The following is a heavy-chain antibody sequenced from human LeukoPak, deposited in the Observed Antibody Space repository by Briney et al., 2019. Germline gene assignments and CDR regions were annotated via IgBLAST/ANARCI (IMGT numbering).Heavy chain of an antibody. CDR3: ARVNWGHFDY. J-gene: IGHJ4*02. CDR1: GGSISSSNYY. D-gene: IGHD7-27*01. V-gene: IGHV4-39*07. Sequence: TSETLSLTCTVSGGSISSSNYYWGCIRQPPGKGLEWVGSIYYSGNTYYSPSLKSRVTISVDTSKNQFSLKLSSVTAADTAVYYCARVNWGHFDYWGQGTLVTVSS. CDR2: IYYSGNT.